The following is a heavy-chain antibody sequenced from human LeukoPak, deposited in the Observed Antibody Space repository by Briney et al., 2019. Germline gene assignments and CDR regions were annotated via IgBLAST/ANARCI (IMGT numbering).Heavy chain of an antibody. V-gene: IGHV3-21*01. J-gene: IGHJ4*02. CDR1: GFTFSSYS. CDR3: ARDQGTLFGELLSEDY. D-gene: IGHD3-10*01. Sequence: VGSLRLSCAASGFTFSSYSMNWVRQAPGKGLEWVSSISSSSSYIYYADPVKGRFTISRDNAKNSLYLQMNSLRAEDTAVYYCARDQGTLFGELLSEDYWGQGTLVTVSS. CDR2: ISSSSSYI.